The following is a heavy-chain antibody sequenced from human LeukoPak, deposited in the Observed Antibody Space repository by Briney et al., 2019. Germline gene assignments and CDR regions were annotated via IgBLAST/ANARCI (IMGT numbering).Heavy chain of an antibody. J-gene: IGHJ3*02. D-gene: IGHD3-22*01. CDR3: ARGGLNYYDSSGYYHDAFDM. CDR2: IKQDGSEK. Sequence: GGSLRLSCAASGFTFSSYWMSWVRQAPGKGLEWVANIKQDGSEKYYVDSVKGRFTISRDNAKNSLYLQMNSLRAEDTAVYYCARGGLNYYDSSGYYHDAFDMWGQGTMVTVSS. V-gene: IGHV3-7*01. CDR1: GFTFSSYW.